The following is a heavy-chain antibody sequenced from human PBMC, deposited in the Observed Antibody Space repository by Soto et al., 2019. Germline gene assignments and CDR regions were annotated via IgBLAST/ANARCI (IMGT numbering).Heavy chain of an antibody. CDR3: ARGLNGYSHYFDY. V-gene: IGHV1-3*01. CDR2: INAGNGNT. J-gene: IGHJ4*02. Sequence: QVQLVQSGAEVKKPGASVKVSCKASGYTFTSYAMHWVRQAPGQRLEWMGWINAGNGNTKYSQRFQGRVTITRDTSASTAYMELSSLRSEDTAVYYCARGLNGYSHYFDYWGQGTLVTVSS. CDR1: GYTFTSYA. D-gene: IGHD5-18*01.